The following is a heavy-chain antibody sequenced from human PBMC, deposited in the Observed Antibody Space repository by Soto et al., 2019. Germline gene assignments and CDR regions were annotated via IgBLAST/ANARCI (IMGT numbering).Heavy chain of an antibody. Sequence: EVQLVESGGGLVQPGRSLRLSCAASGFTFDDYAMHWVRQAPGKGLEWVSGISWNCGSIGYADSVKGRFTISRDNAKNSLYLQMTSLRAEDTALYYCANDMGGQLGPGGGFDMWGQGTMVTVSS. CDR1: GFTFDDYA. V-gene: IGHV3-9*01. J-gene: IGHJ3*02. D-gene: IGHD6-6*01. CDR2: ISWNCGSI. CDR3: ANDMGGQLGPGGGFDM.